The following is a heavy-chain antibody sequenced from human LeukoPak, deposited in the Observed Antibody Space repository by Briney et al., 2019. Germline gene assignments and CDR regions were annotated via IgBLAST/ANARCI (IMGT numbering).Heavy chain of an antibody. CDR2: MFGATT. D-gene: IGHD2-8*01. V-gene: IGHV3-23*01. Sequence: GGSLRLSCEASGIILSNSAMSWVRRAPGKGLEWVSAMFGATTYYADSVRGRFTLSRDNSKNTLYLQMNSLTAEDTAVYYCAMDGVSARLEKWGQGALVTVSS. CDR3: AMDGVSARLEK. J-gene: IGHJ4*02. CDR1: GIILSNSA.